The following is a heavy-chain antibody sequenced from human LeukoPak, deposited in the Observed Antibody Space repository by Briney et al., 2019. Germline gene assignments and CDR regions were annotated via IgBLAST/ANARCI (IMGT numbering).Heavy chain of an antibody. J-gene: IGHJ4*02. CDR2: IYHSGST. D-gene: IGHD1-26*01. CDR1: GGSISSSNW. Sequence: PSGTLSLTCAVSGGSISSSNWWSWVRQPPGKGLEWIGEIYHSGSTNYNPSLKSRVTISVDTSKNQFSLKLSSVTAADTAVYYCARNLAGATGLGFDYWGQGTLVTVSS. V-gene: IGHV4-4*02. CDR3: ARNLAGATGLGFDY.